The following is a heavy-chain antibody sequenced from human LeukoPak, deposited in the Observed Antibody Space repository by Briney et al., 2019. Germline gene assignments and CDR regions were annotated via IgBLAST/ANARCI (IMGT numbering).Heavy chain of an antibody. V-gene: IGHV1-2*02. CDR2: INPNSGGT. Sequence: ASVKVSCKASGYTFTGYYMHWVRQAPGQGLEWVGWINPNSGGTNYAQKFQGRVTMTRDTSISTAYMELSRLRSDDTAVYYCAREGGYYDFWSGYYTGRGYNWFDPWGQGTLVTVSS. J-gene: IGHJ5*02. D-gene: IGHD3-3*01. CDR3: AREGGYYDFWSGYYTGRGYNWFDP. CDR1: GYTFTGYY.